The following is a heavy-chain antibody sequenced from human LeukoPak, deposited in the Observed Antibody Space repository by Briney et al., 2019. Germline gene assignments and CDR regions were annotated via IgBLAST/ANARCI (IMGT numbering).Heavy chain of an antibody. J-gene: IGHJ3*02. V-gene: IGHV4-34*01. CDR2: INHSGST. CDR1: GASFSEYY. Sequence: PSETLSLTCAVYGASFSEYYWTWIRQPPGKGLEWIGEINHSGSTNYNPSLKSRVTISVDTSKNQFSLKLSSVTAADTAVYCCAKSNGYGLIDIWGQGTMVTVSS. D-gene: IGHD3-22*01. CDR3: AKSNGYGLIDI.